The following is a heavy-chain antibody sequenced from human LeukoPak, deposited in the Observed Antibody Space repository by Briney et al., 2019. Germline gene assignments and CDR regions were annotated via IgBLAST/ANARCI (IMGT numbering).Heavy chain of an antibody. Sequence: GGSLRLSCAASGFTFSSYAMSWVRQAPGKGLEWVAVIWYDGSNKYYADSVKGRFTISRDNSKNTLYLQMNSLRAEDTAVYYCARVGYYGSGSLSALDYWGQGTLVTVSS. CDR3: ARVGYYGSGSLSALDY. CDR2: IWYDGSNK. CDR1: GFTFSSYA. J-gene: IGHJ4*02. D-gene: IGHD3-10*01. V-gene: IGHV3-33*08.